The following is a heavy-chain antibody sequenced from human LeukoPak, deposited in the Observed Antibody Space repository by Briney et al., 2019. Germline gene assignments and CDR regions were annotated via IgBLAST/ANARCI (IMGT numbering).Heavy chain of an antibody. CDR1: GYTFTGYY. V-gene: IGHV1-2*02. CDR3: ARAYEWLRLPDWFDP. CDR2: INPNSGGT. J-gene: IGHJ5*02. Sequence: GASVKVSCKASGYTFTGYYMHWVRQAPGQGLEWMGWINPNSGGTNYAQKFQGRVTMTRDTSISTAYMELSRLRSDDTAVYYCARAYEWLRLPDWFDPWGQGTLVTVSS. D-gene: IGHD5-12*01.